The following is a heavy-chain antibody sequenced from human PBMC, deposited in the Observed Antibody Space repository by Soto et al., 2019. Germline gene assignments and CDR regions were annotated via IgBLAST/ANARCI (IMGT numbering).Heavy chain of an antibody. Sequence: QVQLQESGPGLVKPSETLSLSCGVSGGSISQYYWSWIRQPAGKGLEWIGRIYSGGSTNYNPSLGSGVTMSVDTPKNSFPRRRGFGPAADTAGYSGAGGPGGLGDSSLDYWGQGPLVTVSP. V-gene: IGHV4-4*07. D-gene: IGHD3-16*01. CDR3: AGGPGGLGDSSLDY. J-gene: IGHJ4*02. CDR1: GGSISQYY. CDR2: IYSGGST.